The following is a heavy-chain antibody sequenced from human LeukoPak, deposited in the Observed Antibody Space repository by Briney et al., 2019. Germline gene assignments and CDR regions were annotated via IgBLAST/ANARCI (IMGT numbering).Heavy chain of an antibody. CDR2: ISGSGGST. Sequence: SGGSLRLSCAASGFTFSSYAMSWVRQAPGKGLEWVSAISGSGGSTYYADSVKGRFTISRDNSKNTLYLQMNSLRAEDTAVYYCAKDVDYGDYFFDYWGQGTLVTVSS. V-gene: IGHV3-23*01. D-gene: IGHD4-17*01. CDR3: AKDVDYGDYFFDY. J-gene: IGHJ4*02. CDR1: GFTFSSYA.